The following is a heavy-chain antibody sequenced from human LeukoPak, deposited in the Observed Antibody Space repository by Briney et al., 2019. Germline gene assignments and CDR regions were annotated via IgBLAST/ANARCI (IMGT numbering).Heavy chain of an antibody. CDR2: IYTSGST. J-gene: IGHJ4*02. V-gene: IGHV4-61*02. CDR1: GVSINSGSYY. Sequence: PSETLSLTCTVSGVSINSGSYYWSWIRQPAGKGLEWVGRIYTSGSTNYNPSLKSRVTISVDTSKNQFSLKLSSVTAADTAVYYCARQTFGALYFDSWGQGTLVTVSS. D-gene: IGHD3-10*01. CDR3: ARQTFGALYFDS.